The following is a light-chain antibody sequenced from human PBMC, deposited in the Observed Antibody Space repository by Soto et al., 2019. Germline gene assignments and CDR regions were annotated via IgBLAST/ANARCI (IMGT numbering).Light chain of an antibody. J-gene: IGLJ1*01. CDR1: SSDVAAYDY. V-gene: IGLV2-8*01. Sequence: QSALTQPPSASGSPGQSVTISCTGTSSDVAAYDYVSWYQQQPGKAPKLMIYEINKRPSGVPDRFSGSKSGNTASLTVSGRQAEDEDDYYCSSFAGSNNFPYVFGTGTKVTVL. CDR3: SSFAGSNNFPYV. CDR2: EIN.